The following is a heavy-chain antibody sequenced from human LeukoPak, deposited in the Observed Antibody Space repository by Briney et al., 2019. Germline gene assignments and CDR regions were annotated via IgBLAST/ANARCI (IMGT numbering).Heavy chain of an antibody. J-gene: IGHJ6*01. CDR2: ISSSSSYT. Sequence: GGSLRLSCAASGFTFSDYYMSWIRQAPGKGLEWVSYISSSSSYTNYADSVKGRFTISRDNAKNSLYLQMNSLRAEDTAVYYCARWSPPRDYYYGMDVWGQGTTVTVYS. CDR3: ARWSPPRDYYYGMDV. CDR1: GFTFSDYY. V-gene: IGHV3-11*06.